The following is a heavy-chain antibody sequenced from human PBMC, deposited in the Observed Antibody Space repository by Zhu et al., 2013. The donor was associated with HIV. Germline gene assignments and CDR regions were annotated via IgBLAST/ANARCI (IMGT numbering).Heavy chain of an antibody. CDR2: ISAYNGNT. CDR1: GYTFTSYG. D-gene: IGHD3-22*01. Sequence: QVQLVQSGAEVKKPGASVKVSCKASGYTFTSYGISWVRQAPGQGLEWMGWISAYNGNTNYAQKLQGRVTMTTDTSTSTAYMELRSLRSDDTAVYYCAREIPLSTDYYDRSPTGLLQSWGQGTVITV. V-gene: IGHV1-18*01. CDR3: AREIPLSTDYYDRSPTGLLQS. J-gene: IGHJ1*01.